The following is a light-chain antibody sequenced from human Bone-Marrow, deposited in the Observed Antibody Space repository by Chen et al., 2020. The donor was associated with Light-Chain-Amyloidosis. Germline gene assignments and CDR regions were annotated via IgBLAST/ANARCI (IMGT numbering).Light chain of an antibody. Sequence: EILMTQSPATLSASPGERATLPCRASQRVSSNLAWYQQKPGQAPRLLIYGASTRATGIPARFSGSGSGTEFTLTISSLQSEDFAVYYCQQYNNWPSWTFGQGTKVEIK. CDR2: GAS. V-gene: IGKV3-15*01. J-gene: IGKJ1*01. CDR3: QQYNNWPSWT. CDR1: QRVSSN.